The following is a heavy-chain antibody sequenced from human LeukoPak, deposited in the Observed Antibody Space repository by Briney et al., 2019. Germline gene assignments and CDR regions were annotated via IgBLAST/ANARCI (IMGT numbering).Heavy chain of an antibody. CDR1: GFTFSNDW. Sequence: GGSLRLSCAASGFTFSNDWMSWVRQVPGKGLEWLATIKQDGSEKYYVDSVKGRFTISRDSAKNSVYLQMNSLRAEDTAVYYCARDSAGRSDYWGQGTLVTVSS. D-gene: IGHD1-1*01. CDR3: ARDSAGRSDY. V-gene: IGHV3-7*04. J-gene: IGHJ4*02. CDR2: IKQDGSEK.